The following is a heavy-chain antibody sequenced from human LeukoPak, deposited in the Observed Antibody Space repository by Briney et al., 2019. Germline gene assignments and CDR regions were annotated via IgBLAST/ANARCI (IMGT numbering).Heavy chain of an antibody. D-gene: IGHD1-26*01. V-gene: IGHV3-23*01. CDR3: AKDTLVGATGYYFDY. Sequence: GGSLRLSCAASGFTFSDYGMTWVRQAPGKGLEWVSAISGSGGSTYYADSVKGRFTISRDNSKNTLYLQMNSLRAEDTAVYYCAKDTLVGATGYYFDYWGQGTLVTVSS. J-gene: IGHJ4*02. CDR1: GFTFSDYG. CDR2: ISGSGGST.